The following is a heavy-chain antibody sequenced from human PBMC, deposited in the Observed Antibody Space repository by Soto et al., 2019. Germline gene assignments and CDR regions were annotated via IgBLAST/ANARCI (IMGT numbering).Heavy chain of an antibody. V-gene: IGHV3-21*01. J-gene: IGHJ6*02. CDR3: ARDPPNGETGMDV. Sequence: EVQLVESGGGLVKPGGSLRLSCAASGFTFSSYSMNWVRQATGKGLEWVSSISSSSSYIYYADSVKGRFTISRDNAKNSLYLQMNSLRAEDTAVYYCARDPPNGETGMDVWGQGTTVTVSS. D-gene: IGHD4-17*01. CDR2: ISSSSSYI. CDR1: GFTFSSYS.